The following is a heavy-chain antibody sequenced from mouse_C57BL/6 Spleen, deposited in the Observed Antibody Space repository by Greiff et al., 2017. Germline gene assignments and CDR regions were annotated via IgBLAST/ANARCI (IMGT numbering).Heavy chain of an antibody. CDR3: ARKGVGQYAMDY. J-gene: IGHJ4*01. Sequence: VQLQQSGPGLVQPSQSLSITCTVSGFSLTSYGVHWVRQSPGKGLEWLGVIWRGGSTDYNAAFISRLSISKDNSKSQVFFKMNSQQADDTAIYYCARKGVGQYAMDYWGQGTSVTVSS. CDR2: IWRGGST. D-gene: IGHD3-3*01. CDR1: GFSLTSYG. V-gene: IGHV2-2*01.